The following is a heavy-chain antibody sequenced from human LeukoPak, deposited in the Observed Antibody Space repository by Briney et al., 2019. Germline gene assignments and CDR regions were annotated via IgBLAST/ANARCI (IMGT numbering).Heavy chain of an antibody. D-gene: IGHD2-2*02. Sequence: SQTLSLTCTVSGGSISSGGYYWSWIRQHPGKGLEWIGYIYYSGSTYYNPSLKSRVTISVDTSKNQFSLKLSSVTAADTAVYYCARVLVPAAIPTHWFDPWGQGTLVTVSS. CDR3: ARVLVPAAIPTHWFDP. J-gene: IGHJ5*02. V-gene: IGHV4-31*03. CDR1: GGSISSGGYY. CDR2: IYYSGST.